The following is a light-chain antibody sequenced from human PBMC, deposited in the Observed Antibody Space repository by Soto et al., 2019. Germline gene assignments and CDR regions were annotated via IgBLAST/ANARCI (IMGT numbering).Light chain of an antibody. CDR1: QSIVTY. J-gene: IGKJ1*01. CDR3: QQSYSTPPWT. Sequence: DIQMTQSPSSLSASVGERVTITCRASQSIVTYLNWYLQKPGKAPKLLIYAASNLQSGVPSRFSGSGSGTDFTLTTSSLQPEDFATYFCQQSYSTPPWTFGQGTKVDIK. CDR2: AAS. V-gene: IGKV1-39*01.